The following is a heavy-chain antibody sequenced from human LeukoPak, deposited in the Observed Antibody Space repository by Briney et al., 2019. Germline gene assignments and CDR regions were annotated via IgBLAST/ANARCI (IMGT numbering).Heavy chain of an antibody. CDR1: GFTFSSYA. CDR3: TKGTLTTGYSS. D-gene: IGHD5-24*01. V-gene: IGHV3-23*01. Sequence: GGSLRLSCAASGFTFSSYAMSWVRQAPGKGLEWVSAINGGGGSTYSADSVKGRFTISRDNSKNTLYLQMSSLRAEDTAVYYCTKGTLTTGYSSWGQGTLVTVSS. CDR2: INGGGGST. J-gene: IGHJ5*02.